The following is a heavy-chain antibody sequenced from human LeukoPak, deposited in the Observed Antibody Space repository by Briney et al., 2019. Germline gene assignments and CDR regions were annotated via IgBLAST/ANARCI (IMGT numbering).Heavy chain of an antibody. CDR1: GFTFNSYA. Sequence: GGSLRLSCAASGFTFNSYAMHWVRQAPGKGLEWVAVISYDGSHKYYADSVKGRFTISRDNSKNTLYLQMNSLRAEDTAVYYCARAGYSSSWYRGDYWGQGTLVTVSS. V-gene: IGHV3-30*14. CDR2: ISYDGSHK. J-gene: IGHJ4*02. CDR3: ARAGYSSSWYRGDY. D-gene: IGHD6-13*01.